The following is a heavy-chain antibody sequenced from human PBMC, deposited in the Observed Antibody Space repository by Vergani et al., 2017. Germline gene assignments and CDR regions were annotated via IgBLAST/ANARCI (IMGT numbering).Heavy chain of an antibody. J-gene: IGHJ6*03. CDR1: GYTFTGYY. V-gene: IGHV1-2*02. CDR2: INPNSGGT. CDR3: ARDGSSSWPNYYYYMDV. D-gene: IGHD6-13*01. Sequence: QVQLVQSGAEVKKPGASVKVSCKASGYTFTGYYMHWVRQAPGQGLEWMGWINPNSGGTNYAQKFQGRVTMTRDTSISTAYMELSRLRSDDTAVYYWARDGSSSWPNYYYYMDVWGKGTTVTVSS.